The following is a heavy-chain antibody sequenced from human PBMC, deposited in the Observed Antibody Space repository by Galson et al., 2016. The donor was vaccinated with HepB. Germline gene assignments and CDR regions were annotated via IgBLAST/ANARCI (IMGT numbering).Heavy chain of an antibody. V-gene: IGHV3-74*01. CDR1: GFAFGSHW. D-gene: IGHD1-7*01. CDR3: ARDALPGITGTIES. J-gene: IGHJ4*02. Sequence: SLRLSCAASGFAFGSHWMNWVRQVPGKGLVWVSRINSDGTISNYADSVKGRFTIPRDNAKNTLYLQMNSLTVDDTAVYYCARDALPGITGTIESWGQGTLVTVSS. CDR2: INSDGTIS.